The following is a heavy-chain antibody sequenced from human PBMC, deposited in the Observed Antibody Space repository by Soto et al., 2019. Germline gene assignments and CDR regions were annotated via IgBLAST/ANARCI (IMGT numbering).Heavy chain of an antibody. V-gene: IGHV4-59*11. CDR1: PDSLNGHY. CDR3: ARARVGVVGIRGGNWFDP. Sequence: TSETLSLTCTVSPDSLNGHYWSWLRQTPGKELEWIGYIFYTGKTNYKSSPKSRVPISVDTFKIQFSLKLSFVTVADTAVYFCARARVGVVGIRGGNWFDPWGQGTLVTVSS. D-gene: IGHD3-3*01. CDR2: IFYTGKT. J-gene: IGHJ5*02.